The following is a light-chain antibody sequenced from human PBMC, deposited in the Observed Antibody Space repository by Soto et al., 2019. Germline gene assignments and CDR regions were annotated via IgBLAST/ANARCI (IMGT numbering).Light chain of an antibody. CDR2: EVS. V-gene: IGLV2-14*01. CDR1: SSDVGGYNY. J-gene: IGLJ1*01. CDR3: SSYTSSSIDYV. Sequence: QSALTQPASVSGSPGQSITISCTGTSSDVGGYNYVSWYQQHPGKAPKLMIYEVSNRPSGVSNRFSGSKSGNTASLTISGLQAEDEADYYCSSYTSSSIDYVFGTETNLTVL.